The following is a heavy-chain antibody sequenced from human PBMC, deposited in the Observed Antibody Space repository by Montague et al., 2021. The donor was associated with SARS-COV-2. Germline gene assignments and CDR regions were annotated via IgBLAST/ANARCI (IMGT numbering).Heavy chain of an antibody. V-gene: IGHV4-59*01. CDR1: GGSISPYY. CDR3: ARDGGRYFDSGSYNWLDS. CDR2: IYYTGNT. D-gene: IGHD3-10*01. Sequence: SETLSLTCTVSGGSISPYYWTWIRQPPGKGLEWIGYIYYTGNTKYKPSLKSRVTISVDTSKNQFSLNLKSATAADTAVYYCARDGGRYFDSGSYNWLDSWGQGTVVTVSS. J-gene: IGHJ5*01.